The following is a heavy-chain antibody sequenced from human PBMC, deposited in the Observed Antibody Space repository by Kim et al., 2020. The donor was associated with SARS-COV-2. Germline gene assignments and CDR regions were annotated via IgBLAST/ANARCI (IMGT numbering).Heavy chain of an antibody. CDR3: ARDSVTAVAGMWRDYYYGMDV. CDR1: GGSISSGGYY. V-gene: IGHV4-31*03. J-gene: IGHJ6*02. Sequence: SETLSLTCTVSGGSISSGGYYWSWIRQHPGKGLEWIGYIYYSGSTYYNPSLKSRVTISVDTSKNQFSLKLSSVTAADTAVYYCARDSVTAVAGMWRDYYYGMDVWGQGTTVTVSS. D-gene: IGHD6-19*01. CDR2: IYYSGST.